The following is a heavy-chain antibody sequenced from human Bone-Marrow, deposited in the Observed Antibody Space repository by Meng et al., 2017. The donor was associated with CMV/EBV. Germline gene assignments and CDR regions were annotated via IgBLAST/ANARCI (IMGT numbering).Heavy chain of an antibody. CDR2: INPNSGGT. CDR3: ARCMVRGVTHYYYYYGMDV. D-gene: IGHD3-10*01. V-gene: IGHV1-2*02. J-gene: IGHJ6*02. Sequence: ASVKVSCKASGYTFTGYYMHWVRQAPGQGLEWMGWINPNSGGTNYAQKFQGRVTMTRDTSISTAYMELSRLRSYNTAVYYCARCMVRGVTHYYYYYGMDVWGQGTTVTVSS. CDR1: GYTFTGYY.